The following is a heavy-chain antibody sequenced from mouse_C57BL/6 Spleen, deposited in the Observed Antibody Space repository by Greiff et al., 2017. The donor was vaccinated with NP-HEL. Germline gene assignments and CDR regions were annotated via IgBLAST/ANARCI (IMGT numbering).Heavy chain of an antibody. V-gene: IGHV1-26*01. J-gene: IGHJ3*01. CDR2: INPNNGGT. CDR1: GYTFTDYY. D-gene: IGHD2-4*01. CDR3: ARGWDDYPWFAY. Sequence: EVQLQQSGPELVKPGASVKISCKASGYTFTDYYMNWVKQSPGKSLEWIGDINPNNGGTSYNQKFKGKATLTVDKSSSTAYMELRSLTSEDSAVYYCARGWDDYPWFAYWGQGTLVTVSA.